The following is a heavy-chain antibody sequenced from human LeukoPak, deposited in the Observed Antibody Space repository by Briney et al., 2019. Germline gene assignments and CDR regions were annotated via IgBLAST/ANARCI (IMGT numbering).Heavy chain of an antibody. CDR2: INPNSGGT. CDR3: AREMVGIAAANDY. J-gene: IGHJ4*02. D-gene: IGHD6-13*01. CDR1: GYTFTGYY. V-gene: IGHV1-2*02. Sequence: GASVKVSCKASGYTFTGYYMHWVRQAPGQGLEWMGWINPNSGGTNYAQKFQGRVTMTRDTSISTAYMELSRLRSDDTAVYYCAREMVGIAAANDYWGQGTLVTVSS.